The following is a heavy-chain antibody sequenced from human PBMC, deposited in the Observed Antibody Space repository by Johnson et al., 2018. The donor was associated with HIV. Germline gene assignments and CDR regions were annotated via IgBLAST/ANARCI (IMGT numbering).Heavy chain of an antibody. V-gene: IGHV3-30*04. J-gene: IGHJ3*02. CDR1: GFTFSSYA. D-gene: IGHD6-13*01. CDR2: ISYDGSNK. Sequence: QVQLVESGGGVVQPGRSLRLSCAASGFTFSSYAMHWFRQAPGKGLEWVAVISYDGSNKYYADSVKGRFTISRDNSKNTLYLQMNSLRAEDTAVYYCARERGRIAADAFDIWGQGTMVTVSS. CDR3: ARERGRIAADAFDI.